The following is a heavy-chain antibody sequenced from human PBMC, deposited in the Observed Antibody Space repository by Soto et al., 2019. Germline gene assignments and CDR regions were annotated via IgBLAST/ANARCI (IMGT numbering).Heavy chain of an antibody. CDR3: ARHPRTYYDFWSGFLSPPFDY. J-gene: IGHJ4*02. Sequence: ASVKVSCKASGYTFTGHYMHWVRQAPGQPLQWMGWINPNSGGTNYAQKFQGNVTMTRDTSISTAYMELSRLRSDDTAVYYCARHPRTYYDFWSGFLSPPFDYWGQGTPITVS. V-gene: IGHV1-2*02. CDR2: INPNSGGT. D-gene: IGHD3-3*01. CDR1: GYTFTGHY.